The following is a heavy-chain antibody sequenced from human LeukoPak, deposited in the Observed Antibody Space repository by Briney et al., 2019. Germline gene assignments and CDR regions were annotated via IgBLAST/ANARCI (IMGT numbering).Heavy chain of an antibody. D-gene: IGHD6-13*01. V-gene: IGHV3-7*01. J-gene: IGHJ4*02. CDR2: IKQDGSEK. CDR3: ASGSSSSWFFDHFDY. CDR1: GFTFSSYW. Sequence: PGGSLRLSCAASGFTFSSYWMSWVRQAPGKGLEWVANIKQDGSEKYYVDSVKGRFTISRDNAKNSLYLQMNSLRAEDTAVYYCASGSSSSWFFDHFDYWGQGTLVTVSS.